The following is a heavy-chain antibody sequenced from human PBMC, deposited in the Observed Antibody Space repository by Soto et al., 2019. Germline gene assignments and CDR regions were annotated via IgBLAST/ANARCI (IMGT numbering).Heavy chain of an antibody. Sequence: QITLKESGPTLVKLTHTLTLTCTSSGFSLTTRGVGVGGIRQPPGKALEWVALIYWDDDKRYSPSLNSRLTITKDTSKNQVVLTLNSLDPEDTATYYCAHVSGWGQLLFSYSYYMNVWGKEAKVA. CDR1: GFSLTTRGVG. CDR3: AHVSGWGQLLFSYSYYMNV. V-gene: IGHV2-5*02. J-gene: IGHJ6*03. CDR2: IYWDDDK. D-gene: IGHD3-16*01.